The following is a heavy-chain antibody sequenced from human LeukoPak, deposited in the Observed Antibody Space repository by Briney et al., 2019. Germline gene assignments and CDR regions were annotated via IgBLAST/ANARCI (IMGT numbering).Heavy chain of an antibody. CDR3: TTLTRVLKGQTRDNWFDP. CDR2: IRSKANTYAT. J-gene: IGHJ5*02. CDR1: GFTFSGSA. D-gene: IGHD2-8*01. Sequence: GRSLRLSCAASGFTFSGSAMHWVRQASGKGLEWVGRIRSKANTYATAYAASVKGRFTISRDDSKNKAYLQMNSLKTEDTAVYYCTTLTRVLKGQTRDNWFDPWGQGTLVTASS. V-gene: IGHV3-73*01.